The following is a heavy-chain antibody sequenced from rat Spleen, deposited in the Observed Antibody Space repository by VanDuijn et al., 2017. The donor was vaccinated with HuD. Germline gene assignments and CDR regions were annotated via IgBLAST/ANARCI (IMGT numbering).Heavy chain of an antibody. V-gene: IGHV5-25*01. D-gene: IGHD1-9*01. CDR2: ITNSGGST. J-gene: IGHJ2*01. CDR1: GFTFSNYD. CDR3: ARRHYGYTDYFDY. Sequence: EVQLVESGGGLVQPGRSMKLSCAASGFTFSNYDMAWVRQAPTKGLEWVASITNSGGSTYYRDSVKGRFTVSRDTAKSTLFLQMDSLRSEDTATYYCARRHYGYTDYFDYWGQGVMVTVSS.